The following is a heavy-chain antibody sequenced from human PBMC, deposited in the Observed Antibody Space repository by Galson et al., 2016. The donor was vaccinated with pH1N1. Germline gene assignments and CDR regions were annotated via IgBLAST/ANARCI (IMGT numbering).Heavy chain of an antibody. CDR1: GFTFSNYA. CDR2: ISGSGGST. Sequence: SLRLSCAASGFTFSNYAMNWVRQAPGKGLEWVSGISGSGGSTNYAESVKGRFIISRDNFKNTLYLQMNSLRAEDTAIFYCAKVGSYCSGGRCYYFDYWGRGPPVTVAS. V-gene: IGHV3-23*01. D-gene: IGHD2-15*01. J-gene: IGHJ4*02. CDR3: AKVGSYCSGGRCYYFDY.